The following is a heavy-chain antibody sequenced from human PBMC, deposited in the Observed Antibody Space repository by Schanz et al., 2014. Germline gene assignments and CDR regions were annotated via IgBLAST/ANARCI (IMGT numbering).Heavy chain of an antibody. V-gene: IGHV3-48*04. CDR2: ISGSSRTI. D-gene: IGHD3-10*01. CDR3: AKGRFGELSAFDI. Sequence: DVHLLESGGGLVQPGGSLRLSCAASGFGFSSYSMNWVRQAPGKGLEWVSYISGSSRTIYYADSMKGRFTISRDNAKNSLFLQMNSLRAEDTAVYYCAKGRFGELSAFDIWGQGTMVTVSS. CDR1: GFGFSSYS. J-gene: IGHJ3*02.